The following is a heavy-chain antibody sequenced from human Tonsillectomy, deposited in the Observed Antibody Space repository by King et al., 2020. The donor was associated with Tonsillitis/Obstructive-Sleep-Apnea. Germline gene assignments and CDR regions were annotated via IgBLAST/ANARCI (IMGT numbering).Heavy chain of an antibody. CDR3: ASPGVGANSEYYYYGMDV. V-gene: IGHV3-11*06. CDR1: GFTFSDYY. CDR2: ISSGSSYT. D-gene: IGHD1-26*01. Sequence: VQLVQSGGGLVKPGGSLRLSCAASGFTFSDYYMSWIRQAPGKGLEWVSYISSGSSYTNYADSVKGRFTISRDNAKNSLYLQMNSLRAEDTAVYYCASPGVGANSEYYYYGMDVWGQGTTVTVSS. J-gene: IGHJ6*02.